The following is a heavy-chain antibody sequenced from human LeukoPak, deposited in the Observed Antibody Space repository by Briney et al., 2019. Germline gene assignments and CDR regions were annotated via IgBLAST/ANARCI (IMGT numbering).Heavy chain of an antibody. Sequence: SETLSLTCSVSGGFISNSNYYWGWIRLPPGKGMEWIGTIYYSGSTNYNPSLKSRLTISVHTSKNQFSMKLSSVTAADTAVYYCARGGQPLLGNWFDPWGRGTLVTVSS. J-gene: IGHJ5*02. CDR2: IYYSGST. CDR1: GGFISNSNYY. D-gene: IGHD2-21*02. V-gene: IGHV4-39*01. CDR3: ARGGQPLLGNWFDP.